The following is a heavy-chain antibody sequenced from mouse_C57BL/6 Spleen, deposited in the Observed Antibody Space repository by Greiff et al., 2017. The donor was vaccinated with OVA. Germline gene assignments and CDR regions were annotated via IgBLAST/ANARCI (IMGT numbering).Heavy chain of an antibody. CDR2: ISYDGSN. V-gene: IGHV3-6*01. D-gene: IGHD2-3*01. CDR3: ARDQGIYDGYYRFAY. CDR1: GYSITSGYY. J-gene: IGHJ3*01. Sequence: EVKVEESGPGLVKPSQSLSLTCSVTGYSITSGYYWNWIRQFPGNKLEWMGYISYDGSNNYNPSLKNRISITRDTSKNQFFLKLNSVTTEDTATYYCARDQGIYDGYYRFAYWGQGTLVTVSA.